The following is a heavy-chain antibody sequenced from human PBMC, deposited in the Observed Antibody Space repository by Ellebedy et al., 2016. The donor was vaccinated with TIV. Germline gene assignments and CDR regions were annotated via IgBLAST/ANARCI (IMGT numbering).Heavy chain of an antibody. V-gene: IGHV3-23*01. CDR1: GFSFSSYA. Sequence: PGGSLRLSCAASGFSFSSYAMSWVRQTPGKGLEWVSSINDRGVSTYYADSVKGRFTISRDNAKNTLYLQMNSLRAEDTAVYYCARDGVVVTATNYHGMDVWGQGTTVTVSS. CDR3: ARDGVVVTATNYHGMDV. J-gene: IGHJ6*02. CDR2: INDRGVST. D-gene: IGHD2-21*02.